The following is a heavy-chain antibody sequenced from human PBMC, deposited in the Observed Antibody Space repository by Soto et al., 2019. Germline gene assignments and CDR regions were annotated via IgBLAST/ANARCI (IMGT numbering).Heavy chain of an antibody. CDR3: ARDRDDDDSSYYSVHSFDY. CDR1: GGTFSTYI. Sequence: QVQLVQSGAEVQKPGSSVKVSCKTSGGTFSTYIINWVRQAPGQGLEWMGGIVPIFNRANYAQKFQGRVTITADKSTSTAYMELSSLRSEDTAVYYCARDRDDDDSSYYSVHSFDYWGQGTLVTVSS. J-gene: IGHJ4*02. D-gene: IGHD6-6*01. CDR2: IVPIFNRA. V-gene: IGHV1-69*06.